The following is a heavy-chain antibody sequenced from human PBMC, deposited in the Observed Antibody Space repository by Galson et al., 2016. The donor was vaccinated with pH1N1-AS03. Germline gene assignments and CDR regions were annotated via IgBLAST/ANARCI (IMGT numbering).Heavy chain of an antibody. CDR1: GDTFAKNG. Sequence: SCKASGDTFAKNGFSWVRQAPGQGLEWMGGIFPIFSTTNYAQKFQGRVTITADESTSTAYLDLSSLRSEDTAVYYCAREGVLSDRAFNYYGMDVWGQGTTVIVSS. CDR2: IFPIFSTT. V-gene: IGHV1-69*01. J-gene: IGHJ6*02. D-gene: IGHD3-16*01. CDR3: AREGVLSDRAFNYYGMDV.